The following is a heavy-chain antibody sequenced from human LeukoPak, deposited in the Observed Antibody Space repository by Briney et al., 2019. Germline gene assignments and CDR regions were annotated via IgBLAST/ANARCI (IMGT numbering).Heavy chain of an antibody. V-gene: IGHV3-30*18. CDR1: GFTFSGYG. CDR3: AKSGYATGSYGYLDD. D-gene: IGHD3-10*01. J-gene: IGHJ4*02. Sequence: GGSLRRSCAASGFTFSGYGMHWVRQAPGKGLEWVAVISSDGSNKYYADSVKGRFTISRDNSKNTLYLQMNSLRAEDTAVYYCAKSGYATGSYGYLDDWGQGTLVTDSS. CDR2: ISSDGSNK.